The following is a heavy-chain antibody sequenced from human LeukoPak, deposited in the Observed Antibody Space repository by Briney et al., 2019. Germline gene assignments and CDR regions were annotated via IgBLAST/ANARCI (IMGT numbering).Heavy chain of an antibody. V-gene: IGHV4-34*01. D-gene: IGHD5-18*01. CDR1: GGSFSGYY. J-gene: IGHJ4*02. CDR3: ARELRWYSYGSYFDY. CDR2: INHSGST. Sequence: SETLSLTCAVYGGSFSGYYWSWIRQPPGEGLEWIGEINHSGSTNYNPSLKSRVTISVDTSKNQFSLKLSSVTAADTAVYYCARELRWYSYGSYFDYWGQGTLVTVSS.